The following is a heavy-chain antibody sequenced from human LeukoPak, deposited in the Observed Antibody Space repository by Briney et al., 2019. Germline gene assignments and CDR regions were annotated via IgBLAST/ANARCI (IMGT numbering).Heavy chain of an antibody. CDR2: IYYSGST. Sequence: PSQTLSLTCTVSGGSISSGDYYWSWIRQPPGKGLEWIGYIYYSGSTYYNPSLRSRVTMSVDTSKNQFSMNLTSVTAADTAVYYCARTSRTAVAGTGRGYNWFDPWGQGILVTVSS. D-gene: IGHD6-19*01. J-gene: IGHJ5*02. CDR3: ARTSRTAVAGTGRGYNWFDP. CDR1: GGSISSGDYY. V-gene: IGHV4-30-4*01.